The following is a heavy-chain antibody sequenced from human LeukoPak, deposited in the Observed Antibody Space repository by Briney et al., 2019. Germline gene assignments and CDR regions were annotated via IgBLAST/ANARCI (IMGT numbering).Heavy chain of an antibody. V-gene: IGHV3-23*01. CDR3: ATRFSPGTYGGYVIGFDY. CDR1: GFTFNSYA. CDR2: ISGSGGST. D-gene: IGHD6-25*01. J-gene: IGHJ4*02. Sequence: GGSLTLSCAASGFTFNSYAMRWLRQAPGRGVEWVSAISGSGGSTYYADSVKGRFTISRDNSKNTLYLQMNCLRAEDTAVYYCATRFSPGTYGGYVIGFDYWGQGALVTVSS.